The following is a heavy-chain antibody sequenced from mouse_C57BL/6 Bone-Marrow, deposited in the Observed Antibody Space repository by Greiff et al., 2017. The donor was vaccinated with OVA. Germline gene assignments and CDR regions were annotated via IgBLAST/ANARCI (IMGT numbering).Heavy chain of an antibody. V-gene: IGHV14-4*01. J-gene: IGHJ3*01. Sequence: EVQVVESGAELVRPGASVKLSCTASGFNIKDDYMHWVKQRPEQGLEWIGWIDPENGDTEYASKFQGKATITADTSSNTAYLQLSSLTSEDTAVYYCTTIYYYGSSYRWFAYWGQGTLVTVSA. CDR2: IDPENGDT. D-gene: IGHD1-1*01. CDR1: GFNIKDDY. CDR3: TTIYYYGSSYRWFAY.